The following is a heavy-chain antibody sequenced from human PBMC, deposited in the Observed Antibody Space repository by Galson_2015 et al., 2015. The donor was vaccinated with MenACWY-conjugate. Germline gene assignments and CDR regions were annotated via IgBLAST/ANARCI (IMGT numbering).Heavy chain of an antibody. Sequence: SETLSLTCSVSGGSISDYYWSWIRQSPGKGLEWIGYISNSGITSYIPSLESRLTISLDTSKNLFSLRLSSVTAADTAVYYCARGRGNGYHHGTFDSWGQGTLVTVSS. CDR2: ISNSGIT. V-gene: IGHV4-59*01. D-gene: IGHD5-24*01. CDR1: GGSISDYY. J-gene: IGHJ4*02. CDR3: ARGRGNGYHHGTFDS.